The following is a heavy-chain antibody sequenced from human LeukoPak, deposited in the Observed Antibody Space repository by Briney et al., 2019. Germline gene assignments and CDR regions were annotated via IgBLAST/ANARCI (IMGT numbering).Heavy chain of an antibody. CDR2: ISYDGSNK. J-gene: IGHJ6*04. Sequence: PGRSLRLSCAASGFTFSSYAMHWVRQAPGKGLEWVAVISYDGSNKYYADSVKGRFTISRDNSKNTLCLQMNSLRAEDTAVYYCARTLGYCSSTSCFAPYYYYGMDVWGKGTTVTVSS. CDR3: ARTLGYCSSTSCFAPYYYYGMDV. V-gene: IGHV3-30*04. D-gene: IGHD2-2*01. CDR1: GFTFSSYA.